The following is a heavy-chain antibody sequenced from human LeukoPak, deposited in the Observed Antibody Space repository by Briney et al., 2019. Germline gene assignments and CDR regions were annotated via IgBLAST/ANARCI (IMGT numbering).Heavy chain of an antibody. D-gene: IGHD2-15*01. CDR2: ISGGGDST. CDR3: AKVPVGHCSGGSCYPFDY. V-gene: IGHV3-23*01. Sequence: GGSLRLSCAASGLTFSSYAMSWVRQAPGKGLEWVSAISGGGDSTGYADSVKGRFTISRDNPKNTLYLQMNSLRAEDTAVYYCAKVPVGHCSGGSCYPFDYWGQGTLVTVSS. J-gene: IGHJ4*02. CDR1: GLTFSSYA.